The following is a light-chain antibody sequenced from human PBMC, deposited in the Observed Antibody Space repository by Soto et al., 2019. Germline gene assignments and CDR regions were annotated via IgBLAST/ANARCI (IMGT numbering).Light chain of an antibody. CDR2: KVS. V-gene: IGKV2-30*01. CDR1: QSLVYSDGNTY. Sequence: DVVLTQSPLSLPVTLGQSASISCRSSQSLVYSDGNTYLGWFQQRPGQSPRRLIYKVSNRDSGGSDRFSCSGSGTDFTLKISRVEAEDVGVYYCMQGTHWPPWTFGQGTKVEIK. CDR3: MQGTHWPPWT. J-gene: IGKJ1*01.